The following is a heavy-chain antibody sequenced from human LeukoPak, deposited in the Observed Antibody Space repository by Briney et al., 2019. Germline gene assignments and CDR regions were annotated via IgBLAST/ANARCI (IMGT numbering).Heavy chain of an antibody. Sequence: ASVKVSCKASGYTFTTHHINWVRQATGQGFEWMGWMNPESGNTDYAQKFQGRVTMTRDTSINTAYMELSSLRSEDTAVYYCARDVMRGSEIDYWGQGTLVTVSS. CDR2: MNPESGNT. V-gene: IGHV1-8*01. CDR3: ARDVMRGSEIDY. CDR1: GYTFTTHH. J-gene: IGHJ4*02. D-gene: IGHD1-26*01.